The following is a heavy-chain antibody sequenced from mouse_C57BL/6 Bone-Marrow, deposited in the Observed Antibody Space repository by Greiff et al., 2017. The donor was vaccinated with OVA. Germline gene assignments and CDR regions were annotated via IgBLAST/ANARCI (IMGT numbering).Heavy chain of an antibody. CDR3: TTYGSSPFAY. CDR2: ISSGGDYI. V-gene: IGHV5-9-1*02. Sequence: EVQVVESGEGLVKPGGSLELSCAASGFTFSSYAMSWVRQTPEKRLEWVAYISSGGDYIYYADTVKGRFTISRDNARNTLYLQMSSLKSEDTAMYYCTTYGSSPFAYWGQGTLVTVSA. J-gene: IGHJ3*01. D-gene: IGHD1-1*01. CDR1: GFTFSSYA.